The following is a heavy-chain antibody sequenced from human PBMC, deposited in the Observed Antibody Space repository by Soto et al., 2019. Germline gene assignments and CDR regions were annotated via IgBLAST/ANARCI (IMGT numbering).Heavy chain of an antibody. Sequence: GGSLRLSCAASGFTFSYHALNWVRQAPGKGLEWVAVISYDGDNKYIAEAVRGRLTISRDNPKNTVSLQMNSLRTEDTAMYFCARGTTTSAFYVMDVWGQGTTVTVSS. J-gene: IGHJ6*02. CDR3: ARGTTTSAFYVMDV. CDR1: GFTFSYHA. V-gene: IGHV3-30-3*01. CDR2: ISYDGDNK. D-gene: IGHD1-1*01.